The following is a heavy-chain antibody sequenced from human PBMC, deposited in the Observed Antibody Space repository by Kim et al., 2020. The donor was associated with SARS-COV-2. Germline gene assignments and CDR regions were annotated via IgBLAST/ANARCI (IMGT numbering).Heavy chain of an antibody. D-gene: IGHD6-13*01. CDR2: ISAYNGNT. Sequence: ASVKVSCKAXGYTFTSYGISWVRQAPGQGLEWMGWISAYNGNTNYAQKLQGRVTMTTDTSTSTAYMELRSLRSDDTAVYYCAIAAAGQYYFDYWGQGTLVTVSS. J-gene: IGHJ4*02. CDR3: AIAAAGQYYFDY. V-gene: IGHV1-18*04. CDR1: GYTFTSYG.